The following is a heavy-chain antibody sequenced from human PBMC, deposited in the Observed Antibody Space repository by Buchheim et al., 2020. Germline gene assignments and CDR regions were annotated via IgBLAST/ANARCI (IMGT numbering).Heavy chain of an antibody. J-gene: IGHJ6*02. V-gene: IGHV1-69*04. Sequence: QVQLVQSGAEVKKPGSSVKVSCKASGGTFSSYAISWVRQAPGQGLEWMGRIIPILGIANYAQKFQGRVTITADKSTSTAYMELSSLRSEDTAVYYCARDITFGGVIAITTTAHIYSDGMDVWGQGTT. D-gene: IGHD3-16*02. CDR2: IIPILGIA. CDR3: ARDITFGGVIAITTTAHIYSDGMDV. CDR1: GGTFSSYA.